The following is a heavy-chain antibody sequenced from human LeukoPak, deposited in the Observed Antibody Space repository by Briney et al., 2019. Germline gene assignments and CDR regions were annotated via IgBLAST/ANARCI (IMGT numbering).Heavy chain of an antibody. J-gene: IGHJ6*02. Sequence: PGRSLRLSCAVSGFTFSSYAMHWVRQAPGKGLEWVAVISFDGTNKYYADLVKGRFTISKDHAKNTLYLQMNSLRTEDTAVYYCARDRYHGDRYCYYYGMDVWGQGTTVTVSS. D-gene: IGHD4-17*01. CDR1: GFTFSSYA. CDR3: ARDRYHGDRYCYYYGMDV. CDR2: ISFDGTNK. V-gene: IGHV3-30*01.